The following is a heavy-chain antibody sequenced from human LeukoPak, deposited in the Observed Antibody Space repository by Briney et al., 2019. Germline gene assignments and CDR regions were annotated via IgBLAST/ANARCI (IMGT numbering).Heavy chain of an antibody. CDR2: MNPNSGNT. CDR3: ARARYNVLLWFGGGPRSDAFDI. V-gene: IGHV1-8*01. J-gene: IGHJ3*02. CDR1: GYTFTSYD. D-gene: IGHD3-10*01. Sequence: GASVKVSCKASGYTFTSYDINWARQATGQGLEWMGWMNPNSGNTGYAQKFQGRVTMTRNTSISTAYMELSSLRSEDTAVYYCARARYNVLLWFGGGPRSDAFDIWGQGTMVTVSS.